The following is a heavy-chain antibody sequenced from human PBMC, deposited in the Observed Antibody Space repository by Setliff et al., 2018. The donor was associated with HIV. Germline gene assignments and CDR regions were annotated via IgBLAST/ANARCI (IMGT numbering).Heavy chain of an antibody. CDR1: GYSFSDHW. J-gene: IGHJ6*03. D-gene: IGHD3-10*01. V-gene: IGHV5-51*01. Sequence: GESLKISCKAFGYSFSDHWIGWVRQMPGKGLEWMGIIYPDDSATRYSPSFQGQVTISADKSINTAYMHWRSLRASDTAMYYCARAGSFDPYYYMDVWGKGTTVTVSS. CDR3: ARAGSFDPYYYMDV. CDR2: IYPDDSAT.